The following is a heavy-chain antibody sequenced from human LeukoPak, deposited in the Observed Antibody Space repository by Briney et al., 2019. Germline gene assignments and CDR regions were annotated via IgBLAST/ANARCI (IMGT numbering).Heavy chain of an antibody. CDR3: ARLSQSYDAFDI. Sequence: SETLSLTCTASGGSISSHYWSWIRQPPGKGLEWMGNIYDSGSTNYGPSLKSRVTISVDTSKNQFSLKLSSVTAADTAVYYCARLSQSYDAFDIWGQGTMVTVSS. CDR1: GGSISSHY. D-gene: IGHD3-10*01. V-gene: IGHV4-59*11. J-gene: IGHJ3*02. CDR2: IYDSGST.